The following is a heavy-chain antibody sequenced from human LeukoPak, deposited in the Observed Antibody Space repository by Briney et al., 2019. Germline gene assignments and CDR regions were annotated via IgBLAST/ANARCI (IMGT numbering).Heavy chain of an antibody. CDR1: GFTFGSYV. CDR3: ARYCGAASCYSGFDY. D-gene: IGHD2-15*01. Sequence: GGSLRLSCAASGFTFGSYVMSWVRQAPGKGPEWVSAISGDGGTYYTDSVKGRFTISRDNSKNTLYLQMNSLGGEDTALYYCARYCGAASCYSGFDYWGQGTLVTVAS. J-gene: IGHJ4*02. CDR2: ISGDGGT. V-gene: IGHV3-23*01.